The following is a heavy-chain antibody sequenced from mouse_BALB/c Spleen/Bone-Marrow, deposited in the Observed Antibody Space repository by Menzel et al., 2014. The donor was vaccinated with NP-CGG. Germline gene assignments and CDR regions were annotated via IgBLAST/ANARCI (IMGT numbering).Heavy chain of an antibody. CDR1: GYTFSNYW. J-gene: IGHJ2*01. CDR2: ILPGSGTA. V-gene: IGHV1-9*01. D-gene: IGHD1-1*01. CDR3: ARASVVPYYFDF. Sequence: VQLQQSGAELMKPGASVKISCKATGYTFSNYWIDWVKQRPGHGLEWIGEILPGSGTANYNEKFKGKATFTADTSSNTAYMQLSSLTSEDSALYYCARASVVPYYFDFWNQGTTLTISS.